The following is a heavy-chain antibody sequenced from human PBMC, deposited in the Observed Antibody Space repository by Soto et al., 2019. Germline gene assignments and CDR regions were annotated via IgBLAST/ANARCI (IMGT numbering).Heavy chain of an antibody. CDR2: IYSGGAT. D-gene: IGHD6-13*01. CDR3: ARENFNSSSWPLDY. V-gene: IGHV3-66*01. CDR1: GFSVSTSH. Sequence: GGSLRLSCAAAGFSVSTSHISWVRQAPGKGLEWVSVIYSGGATHYAVSVKGRLIISRDKSKNTVDLQMNSLRVEDTAVYYCARENFNSSSWPLDYWGQGTLVTVSS. J-gene: IGHJ4*02.